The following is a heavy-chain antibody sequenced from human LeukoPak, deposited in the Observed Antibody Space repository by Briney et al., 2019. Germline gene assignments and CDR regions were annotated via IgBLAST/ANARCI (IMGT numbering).Heavy chain of an antibody. CDR1: GFTFSSYG. Sequence: GGSLRLSCAASGFTFSSYGMHWVRQAPGKGLEWVAFIRYDGSNKYYADSVKGRFTISRDNSKNTLYLQMNSLRAEDTAVYYCAKDSVWFGEYTEFYFDYWGQGTLVTVSS. CDR2: IRYDGSNK. V-gene: IGHV3-30*02. J-gene: IGHJ4*02. D-gene: IGHD3-10*01. CDR3: AKDSVWFGEYTEFYFDY.